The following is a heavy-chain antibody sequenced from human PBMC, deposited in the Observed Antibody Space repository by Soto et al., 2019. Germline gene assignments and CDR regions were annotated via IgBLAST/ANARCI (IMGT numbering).Heavy chain of an antibody. Sequence: GGPVKVSCKASGYTFTSYDINWVRQATGQGLEWMGWMNPNSGNTGYAQKFQGRVTMTRNTSISTAYMELSSLRSEDTAVYYCARRITIFGVEPGLDVWGQGTTVTVSS. J-gene: IGHJ6*02. CDR2: MNPNSGNT. CDR3: ARRITIFGVEPGLDV. CDR1: GYTFTSYD. V-gene: IGHV1-8*01. D-gene: IGHD3-3*01.